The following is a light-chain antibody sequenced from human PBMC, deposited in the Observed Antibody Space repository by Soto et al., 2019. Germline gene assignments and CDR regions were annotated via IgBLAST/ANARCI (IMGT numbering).Light chain of an antibody. CDR3: VQALQSPPWT. V-gene: IGKV2-28*01. CDR2: LGS. CDR1: QSLLHSNGYNY. Sequence: DIVVTQSPLTLPVTPGETASISCRSSQSLLHSNGYNYLDWYLQKPGQSPQLLIYLGSNRASGVPDRFCGSGSGTDFTLKISRVXAEDVGVYYCVQALQSPPWTFGQGTKVDTK. J-gene: IGKJ1*01.